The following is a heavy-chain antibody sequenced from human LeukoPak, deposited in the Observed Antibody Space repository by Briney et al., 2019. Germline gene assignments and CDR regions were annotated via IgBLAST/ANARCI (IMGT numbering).Heavy chain of an antibody. CDR3: ARALRCPDY. V-gene: IGHV4-38-2*02. Sequence: SETLSLTCTVSGYSISSSYYWGWIRQPPVKGLEWIGSIYYSGSTYYNPSLKSRVTISVDTSKNQFSLKLSSVTAADTAVYYCARALRCPDYWGQGTLVTVSS. CDR1: GYSISSSYY. D-gene: IGHD4-17*01. CDR2: IYYSGST. J-gene: IGHJ4*02.